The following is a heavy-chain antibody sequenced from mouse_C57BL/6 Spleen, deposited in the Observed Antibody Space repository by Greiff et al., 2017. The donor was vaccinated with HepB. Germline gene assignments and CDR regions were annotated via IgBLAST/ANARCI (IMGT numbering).Heavy chain of an antibody. V-gene: IGHV7-1*01. J-gene: IGHJ4*01. CDR2: SRNKANDYTT. CDR3: ARAYGNYGSAMDY. CDR1: GFTFSDFY. Sequence: EVKVVESGGGLVQSGRSLRLSCATSGFTFSDFYMEWVRQAPGKGLEWIAASRNKANDYTTEYSASVKGRFIVSRDTSQSILYLQMNALRAEDTAIYYCARAYGNYGSAMDYWGQGTSVTVSS. D-gene: IGHD2-10*02.